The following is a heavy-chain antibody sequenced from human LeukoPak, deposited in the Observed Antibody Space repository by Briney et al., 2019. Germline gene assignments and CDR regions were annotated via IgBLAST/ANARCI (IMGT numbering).Heavy chain of an antibody. J-gene: IGHJ4*02. Sequence: GASVKVSCKASGYTFTSYGISWVRQAPGQGLEWMGGIIPIFGTANYAQKFQGRVTITADESTSTAYMELSSLRSEDTAVYYCARERRSSGSYHDYWGQGTLVTVSS. CDR3: ARERRSSGSYHDY. V-gene: IGHV1-69*13. CDR1: GYTFTSYG. D-gene: IGHD1-26*01. CDR2: IIPIFGTA.